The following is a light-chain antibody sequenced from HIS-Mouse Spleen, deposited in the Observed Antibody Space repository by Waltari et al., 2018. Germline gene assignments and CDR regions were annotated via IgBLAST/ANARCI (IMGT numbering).Light chain of an antibody. CDR2: DVS. Sequence: QSALTQPRSVPGSPGQSVTISCTGTSSDVGGYNYVSWYQQHPGKAPKRMIYDVSKRPSGVPYRFSGSKSGNTASLTISGLQAEDEADYYCCSYAGSWVFGGGTKLTVL. J-gene: IGLJ3*02. CDR3: CSYAGSWV. V-gene: IGLV2-11*01. CDR1: SSDVGGYNY.